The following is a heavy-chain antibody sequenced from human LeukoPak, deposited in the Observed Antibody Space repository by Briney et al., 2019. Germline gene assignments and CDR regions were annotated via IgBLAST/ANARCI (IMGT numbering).Heavy chain of an antibody. CDR3: ARGSFGPDY. J-gene: IGHJ4*02. Sequence: PGGPLRLSCAASGFTFSNHWMHWVRQAPGKGLVWVSRINNDGSSTIYADSVKGRFTISRDNAKNTLYLQMNSLRAEDTAVYYCARGSFGPDYWGQGTLVIVSS. D-gene: IGHD3-10*01. CDR1: GFTFSNHW. CDR2: INNDGSST. V-gene: IGHV3-74*01.